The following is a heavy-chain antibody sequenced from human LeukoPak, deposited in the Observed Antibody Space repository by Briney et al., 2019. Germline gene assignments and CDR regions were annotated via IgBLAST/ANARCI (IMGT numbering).Heavy chain of an antibody. V-gene: IGHV3-23*01. D-gene: IGHD6-13*01. CDR3: AKDRGSSHAFDI. CDR1: GFTFSNYA. CDR2: ISDSGGST. Sequence: GGSLRLPCAASGFTFSNYAMTWVRQAPGKGLEWVSGISDSGGSTYYADSVKGRFTISRDNSKNTLYLQMNSLRAEDTAVYYCAKDRGSSHAFDIWGQGTMVTVSS. J-gene: IGHJ3*02.